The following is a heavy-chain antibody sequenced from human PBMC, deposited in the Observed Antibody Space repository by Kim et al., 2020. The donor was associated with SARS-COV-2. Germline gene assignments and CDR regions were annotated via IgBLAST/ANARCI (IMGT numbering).Heavy chain of an antibody. Sequence: SETLSLTCAVYGGSFSGYYWSWIRQPPGKGLEWIGEINHSGSTNYNPSLKSRVTISVDTSKNQFSLKLSSVTAADTAVYYCAGGVYRITMVRGVIIKGNWFDPWGQGTLVTGSS. V-gene: IGHV4-34*01. CDR1: GGSFSGYY. D-gene: IGHD3-10*01. CDR2: INHSGST. J-gene: IGHJ5*02. CDR3: AGGVYRITMVRGVIIKGNWFDP.